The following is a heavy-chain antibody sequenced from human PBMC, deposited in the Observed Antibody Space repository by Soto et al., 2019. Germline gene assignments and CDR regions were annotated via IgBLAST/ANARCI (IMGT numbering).Heavy chain of an antibody. V-gene: IGHV3-30*18. Sequence: LRLSCVGSGFTFSSYGMHWVRQAPGKGLECVAVISDTGSSHYYAASVEGRFTISRENSKNTLSLHMDRLRVEDTAVYYCAKDRGGDCPDNSCYFGADYWGQGTPVTSPQ. CDR3: AKDRGGDCPDNSCYFGADY. D-gene: IGHD2-2*01. J-gene: IGHJ4*02. CDR1: GFTFSSYG. CDR2: ISDTGSSH.